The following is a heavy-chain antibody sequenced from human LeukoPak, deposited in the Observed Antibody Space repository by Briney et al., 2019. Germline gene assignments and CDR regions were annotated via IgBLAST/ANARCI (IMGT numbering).Heavy chain of an antibody. J-gene: IGHJ6*02. V-gene: IGHV3-30*18. Sequence: PGGSLRLSCAASGFTFSNYGIHWVRQAPGKGLEWVAVISYDGNNKYYADSVKGRFTISRDNSKNTLFLQMNSLRAEDTAVYYCANSDHSFGYNYYGMDVWGQGTTVTVSS. CDR1: GFTFSNYG. D-gene: IGHD3-3*01. CDR3: ANSDHSFGYNYYGMDV. CDR2: ISYDGNNK.